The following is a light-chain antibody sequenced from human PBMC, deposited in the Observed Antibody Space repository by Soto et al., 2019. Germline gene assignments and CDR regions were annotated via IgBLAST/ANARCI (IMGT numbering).Light chain of an antibody. J-gene: IGLJ1*01. CDR3: SSYTSSNTL. CDR2: DVS. V-gene: IGLV2-14*01. Sequence: QCVLTQPASVSGAPVRAITISCTETSGDVGGYNYVCWYQQRPGKAPKLMIYDVSNRPSGVSNRFSGSKSGNTASLTISGLQAEDEADYYCSSYTSSNTLFGTGTKVTVL. CDR1: SGDVGGYNY.